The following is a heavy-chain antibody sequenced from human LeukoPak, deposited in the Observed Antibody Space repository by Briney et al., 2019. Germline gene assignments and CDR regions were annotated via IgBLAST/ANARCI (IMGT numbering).Heavy chain of an antibody. CDR2: INHSGST. Sequence: SETLSLTCAVYGGSFSGYYWSWIRQPSGKGLEWIGEINHSGSTNYNPSLKSRVTISVDTSKNQFSLKLSSVTAADTAIYYCAREYFGRKYYFDYWGQGSLVAVSS. D-gene: IGHD2/OR15-2a*01. J-gene: IGHJ4*02. CDR1: GGSFSGYY. V-gene: IGHV4-34*01. CDR3: AREYFGRKYYFDY.